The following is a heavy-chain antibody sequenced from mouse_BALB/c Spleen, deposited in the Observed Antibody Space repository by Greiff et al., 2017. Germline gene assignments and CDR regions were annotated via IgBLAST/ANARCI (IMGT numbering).Heavy chain of an antibody. V-gene: IGHV3-2*02. D-gene: IGHD2-4*01. J-gene: IGHJ3*01. Sequence: EVKLQESGPGLVKPSQSLSLTCTVTGYSITSDYAWNWIRQFPGNKLEWMGYISYSGSTSYNPSLKSRISITRDTSKNQFFLQLNSVTTEDTATYYCASGDDYDSWFAYWGQGTLVTVSA. CDR3: ASGDDYDSWFAY. CDR2: ISYSGST. CDR1: GYSITSDYA.